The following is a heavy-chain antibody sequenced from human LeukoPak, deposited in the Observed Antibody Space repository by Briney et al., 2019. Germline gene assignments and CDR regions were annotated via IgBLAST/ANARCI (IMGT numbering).Heavy chain of an antibody. V-gene: IGHV2-5*01. CDR2: IYWNDDK. CDR1: GFSLSTSEVG. D-gene: IGHD1-7*01. J-gene: IGHJ4*02. CDR3: AHRPPQLHRYFDY. Sequence: SGPTLVKPTQTLTLTCAFSGFSLSTSEVGVGWIRQPPGKALEGLALIYWNDDKRYNPSPKSRRTIPKDSSKNQVVLTMPDMDPVHTATYYCAHRPPQLHRYFDYWGQGTLVAVSS.